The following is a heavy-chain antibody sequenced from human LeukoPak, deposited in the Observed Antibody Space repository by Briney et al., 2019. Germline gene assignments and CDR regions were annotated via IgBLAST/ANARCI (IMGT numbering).Heavy chain of an antibody. CDR2: ISGSGGST. D-gene: IGHD1-26*01. V-gene: IGHV3-23*01. J-gene: IGHJ4*02. CDR1: GFTFSSYA. CDR3: AKSPRDSPYSGSYFGSDY. Sequence: GGSLRLSCAASGFTFSSYAMSWVRQAPGKGLEWVSAISGSGGSTYYADSVKGRFTISRDNSKNTLYLQMNSLRAEDTAVYYCAKSPRDSPYSGSYFGSDYWGQGTLVTVSS.